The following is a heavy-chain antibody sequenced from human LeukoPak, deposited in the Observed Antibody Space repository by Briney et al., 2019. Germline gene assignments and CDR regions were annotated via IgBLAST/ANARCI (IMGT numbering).Heavy chain of an antibody. CDR2: IYYSGST. CDR1: GGSISSGDYY. J-gene: IGHJ4*02. Sequence: SQTLSLTCTVSGGSISSGDYYWSWIRQPPGKGLEWIGYIYYSGSTYYNPSLKSRVTISVDTSKNQFSLKLSSVTAADTAVYYCASQTIDLCFGIDYWGQGTLVTVSS. D-gene: IGHD3-10*01. V-gene: IGHV4-30-4*01. CDR3: ASQTIDLCFGIDY.